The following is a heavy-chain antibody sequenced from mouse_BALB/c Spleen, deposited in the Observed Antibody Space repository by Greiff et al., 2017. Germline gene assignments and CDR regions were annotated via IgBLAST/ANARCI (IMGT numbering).Heavy chain of an antibody. Sequence: QVQLQQSGPGLVQPSQSLSITCTVSGFSLTSYGVHWVRQSPGKGLEWLGVIWSGGSTDYNAAFISRLSISKDNSKSQVFFKMNSLQANDTAIYYWARNGEVGRYWYFDVWGAGTTVTVSS. CDR1: GFSLTSYG. V-gene: IGHV2-2*02. J-gene: IGHJ1*01. CDR3: ARNGEVGRYWYFDV. CDR2: IWSGGST.